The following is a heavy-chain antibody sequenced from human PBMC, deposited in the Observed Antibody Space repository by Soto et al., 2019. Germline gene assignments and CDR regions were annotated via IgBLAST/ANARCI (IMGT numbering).Heavy chain of an antibody. CDR2: INTDGSGT. D-gene: IGHD3-10*01. CDR1: GFPFSSYW. J-gene: IGHJ4*02. CDR3: ARGSKDSYPGSRIFDF. Sequence: GGSLRLSCAASGFPFSSYWMHWVRQAPGKGLVWVSHINTDGSGTAYADAVRGRFTISRDNSKNTLYLQMSSLRAEDSAVYYCARGSKDSYPGSRIFDFWGRGTLVTVSS. V-gene: IGHV3-74*01.